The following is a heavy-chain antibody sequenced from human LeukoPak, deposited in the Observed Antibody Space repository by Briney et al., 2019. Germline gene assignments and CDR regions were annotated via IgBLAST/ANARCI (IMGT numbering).Heavy chain of an antibody. Sequence: SETLSLTCTVSGGSISSHYWGWIRQPPGKGLEWIGYLYGSGSTKANPTLESRVTLSADTSKNQFSLRLSSVTAADTAVYYCATIKRGDIFGYFDFWGQGILVAVSS. CDR2: LYGSGST. CDR3: ATIKRGDIFGYFDF. CDR1: GGSISSHY. V-gene: IGHV4-59*11. J-gene: IGHJ4*02. D-gene: IGHD5-18*01.